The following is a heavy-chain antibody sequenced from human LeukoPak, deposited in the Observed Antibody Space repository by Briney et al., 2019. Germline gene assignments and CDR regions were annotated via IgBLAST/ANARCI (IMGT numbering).Heavy chain of an antibody. CDR3: ARTYYDFWRGYKHVGHWFDP. CDR2: INPSGGST. J-gene: IGHJ5*02. V-gene: IGHV1-46*03. Sequence: GASVKVSCKASGYTFTSYYMHWVRQAPGQGLEWMGIINPSGGSTSYAQKFQGRVTMTRDTSTSTVYMELSSLRSEDTAVYYCARTYYDFWRGYKHVGHWFDPWGKGTLLTVSS. D-gene: IGHD3-3*01. CDR1: GYTFTSYY.